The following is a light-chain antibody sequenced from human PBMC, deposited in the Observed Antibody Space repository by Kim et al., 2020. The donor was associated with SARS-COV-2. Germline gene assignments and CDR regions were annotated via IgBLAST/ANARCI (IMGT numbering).Light chain of an antibody. V-gene: IGLV2-14*04. CDR2: DVS. CDR1: SSDVGGYKY. Sequence: GQSITISCTGTSSDVGGYKYVSWYQQHPGKAPKLMIYDVSKRPSGVSNRFSGSKSGNTASLTISGLRAEDEADYYCSSYTTSITWVFGGGTQLTVL. J-gene: IGLJ2*01. CDR3: SSYTTSITWV.